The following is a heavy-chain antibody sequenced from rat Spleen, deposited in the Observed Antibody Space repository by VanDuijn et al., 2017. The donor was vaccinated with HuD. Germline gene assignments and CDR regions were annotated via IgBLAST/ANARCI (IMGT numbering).Heavy chain of an antibody. Sequence: EVQLQESVPGLVKPSQSLSLTCSVTGSSISTYYWGWIRKFPGNKMEWMGYIDKSGSTSYNPSLKSRISITRDTSKNQFFLQLNSVTTEDTATYYCARGPVDYWGQGVMVTVSS. J-gene: IGHJ2*01. V-gene: IGHV3-1*01. CDR2: IDKSGST. CDR3: ARGPVDY. CDR1: GSSISTYY.